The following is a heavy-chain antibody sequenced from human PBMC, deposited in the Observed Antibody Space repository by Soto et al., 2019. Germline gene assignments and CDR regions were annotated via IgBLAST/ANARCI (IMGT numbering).Heavy chain of an antibody. J-gene: IGHJ6*02. D-gene: IGHD2-2*01. V-gene: IGHV3-30*04. CDR2: ISYDGSNK. CDR1: GVTFNRYA. Sequence: QAQLVESGGGMVQPGRSLRLSCVASGVTFNRYAMHWVRQAPGKGLEWVAVISYDGSNKYYADSGKGRFTISRDNSNNTVHLQMNTLRAEDSAVYHCVRDHQYPPPSDVWCQGTTVSVS. CDR3: VRDHQYPPPSDV.